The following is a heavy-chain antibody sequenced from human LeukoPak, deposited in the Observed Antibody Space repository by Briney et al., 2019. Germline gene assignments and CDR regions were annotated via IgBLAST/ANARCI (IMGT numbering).Heavy chain of an antibody. Sequence: SETLSLTCAVYGGSFSDYYWSWIRQPPGKGLEWIGEINHSGSTNYNPSLKSRVTISIDTSKNQFSLKLSSVTAADTAVYYCAMSYYFGESYFDYWGQGTLVTVSS. CDR3: AMSYYFGESYFDY. V-gene: IGHV4-34*01. J-gene: IGHJ4*02. D-gene: IGHD1-26*01. CDR1: GGSFSDYY. CDR2: INHSGST.